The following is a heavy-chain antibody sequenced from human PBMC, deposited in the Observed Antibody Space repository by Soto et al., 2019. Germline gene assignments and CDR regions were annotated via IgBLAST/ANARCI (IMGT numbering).Heavy chain of an antibody. CDR3: ARVAPVRGVIISKGHYYYYGMDV. CDR2: IYYSGST. V-gene: IGHV4-59*01. Sequence: SETLSLTCTVSGGSISSYYWSWIRQPPGKGLEWIGYIYYSGSTNYNPSLKSRVTISVDTSKNQFSLKLSSVTAADTAVYYCARVAPVRGVIISKGHYYYYGMDVWGQGTTVTVSS. D-gene: IGHD3-10*01. CDR1: GGSISSYY. J-gene: IGHJ6*02.